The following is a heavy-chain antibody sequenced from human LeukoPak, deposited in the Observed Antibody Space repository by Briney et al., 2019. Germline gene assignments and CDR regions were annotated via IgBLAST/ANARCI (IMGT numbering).Heavy chain of an antibody. Sequence: SETLSLTCTVSGGSISSYYWSWLRQPLGQGLEWIGRIYTSGSTNFNHTLKSRVTMSVDTYKNQFSLKLSSVTTADTAVYYCARDRIAVAGPGKCFDPWGQGTLVTVSS. CDR3: ARDRIAVAGPGKCFDP. D-gene: IGHD6-19*01. CDR2: IYTSGST. CDR1: GGSISSYY. V-gene: IGHV4-4*07. J-gene: IGHJ5*02.